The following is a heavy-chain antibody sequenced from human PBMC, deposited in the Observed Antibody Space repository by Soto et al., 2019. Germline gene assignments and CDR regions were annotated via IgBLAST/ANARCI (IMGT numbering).Heavy chain of an antibody. D-gene: IGHD6-19*01. CDR3: ARGPTVAGTRGDYYYYMDV. CDR2: IWYDGSNK. Sequence: GGSLRLSCAASGFTFSSYGMHWVRQAPGKGLEWVAVIWYDGSNKYYADSVKGRFTISRDNSKNTLYLQMNSLRAEDTAVYYCARGPTVAGTRGDYYYYMDVWGKGTTVTVSS. CDR1: GFTFSSYG. V-gene: IGHV3-33*01. J-gene: IGHJ6*03.